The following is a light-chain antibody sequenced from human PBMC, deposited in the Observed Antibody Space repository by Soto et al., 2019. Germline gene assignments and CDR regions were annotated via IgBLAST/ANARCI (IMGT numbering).Light chain of an antibody. CDR1: QSVSSY. J-gene: IGKJ5*01. V-gene: IGKV3-11*01. CDR3: QQRSNWPIT. CDR2: DAS. Sequence: EIVLTQSPATLSLSPGERDTPSCRASQSVSSYLAWYQQKPGQAPRLLIYDASNRATGIPARFSGSGSGTDFTLTISSLEPEDFAVYYCQQRSNWPITVGQGTRLEIK.